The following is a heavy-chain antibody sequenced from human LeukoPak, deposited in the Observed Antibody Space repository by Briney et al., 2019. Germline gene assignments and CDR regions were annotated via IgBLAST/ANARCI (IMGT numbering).Heavy chain of an antibody. CDR2: IKEDGSDK. CDR1: GFTFSNYW. V-gene: IGHV3-7*03. J-gene: IGHJ4*02. CDR3: ARDRGYLGFDY. Sequence: GGSLRLSCAASGFTFSNYWMSWVRQAPGKGLEWVANIKEDGSDKYYMDSVKGRFTISRDNAKNSLYLQMNSLRAEDTAVYYCARDRGYLGFDYWGQGTLVTVSS. D-gene: IGHD3-10*01.